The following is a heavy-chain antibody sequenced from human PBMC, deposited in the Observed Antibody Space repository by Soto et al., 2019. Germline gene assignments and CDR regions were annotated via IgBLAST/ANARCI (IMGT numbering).Heavy chain of an antibody. CDR1: GCSLSSVGYS. V-gene: IGHV4-30-2*01. J-gene: IGHJ4*02. Sequence: QLQLQESGSGLVKPSQTLSLTCAVSGCSLSSVGYSWRWIRQPPGKVLECIGYISHSGSTYYNTSRKSRVTISVDRSKNQFSLKLSSVTVADSAVYSCARGAARVEYSGQGTLVTVSS. D-gene: IGHD5-18*01. CDR3: ARGAARVEY. CDR2: ISHSGST.